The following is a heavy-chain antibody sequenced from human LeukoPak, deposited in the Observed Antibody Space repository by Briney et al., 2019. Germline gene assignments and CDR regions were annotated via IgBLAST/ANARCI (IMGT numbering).Heavy chain of an antibody. CDR2: IYYSGST. CDR1: GGSISNYY. D-gene: IGHD1-26*01. CDR3: ARDVGNGNYYGRWFDY. V-gene: IGHV4-59*12. J-gene: IGHJ4*02. Sequence: SETLFLTCTVSGGSISNYYWSWIRQPPGKELEWHGYIYYSGSTYYNPSLKSRVTISVDTSKNQFSLKLNSVTAADMAVYYCARDVGNGNYYGRWFDYWGQGTLVTVSS.